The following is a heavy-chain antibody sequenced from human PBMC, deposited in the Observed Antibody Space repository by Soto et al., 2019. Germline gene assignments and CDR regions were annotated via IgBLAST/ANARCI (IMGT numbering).Heavy chain of an antibody. CDR1: GFTFDIHA. D-gene: IGHD5-18*01. CDR2: VSGSGGTT. Sequence: QAVGSLRLSCVASGFTFDIHAMNWVRQAPGKGLEWVSGVSGSGGTTSYADSVKGRFSITRDNSKNTIFLQMNSLRVEDTAVYYCAKGSGYSFGSLLDPWGQGTLVTVSS. V-gene: IGHV3-23*01. CDR3: AKGSGYSFGSLLDP. J-gene: IGHJ5*02.